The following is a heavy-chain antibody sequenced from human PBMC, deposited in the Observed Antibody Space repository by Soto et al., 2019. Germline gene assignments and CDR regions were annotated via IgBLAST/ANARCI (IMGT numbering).Heavy chain of an antibody. J-gene: IGHJ3*02. CDR1: GGSISSGDYY. V-gene: IGHV4-30-4*01. CDR2: IYYSGST. D-gene: IGHD3-22*01. CDR3: ARVSYYYDSSGYYYVAFDI. Sequence: SSETLSLTCTVSGGSISSGDYYWSWIRQPPGKGLEWIGYIYYSGSTYYNPSLKSRVTISVDTSKNQFSLKLSSVTAADTAVYYCARVSYYYDSSGYYYVAFDIWGQGTMVTVSS.